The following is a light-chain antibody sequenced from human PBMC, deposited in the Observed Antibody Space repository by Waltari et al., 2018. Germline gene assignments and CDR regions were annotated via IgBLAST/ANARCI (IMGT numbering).Light chain of an antibody. V-gene: IGLV2-14*03. CDR2: DVS. J-gene: IGLJ2*01. Sequence: SALTQPASVSGSPGQSITTSCTGTSSAVGGYNYVSWYQQHPGKAPKLMIYDVSNRPSGVSNRFSGSKSGNTASLTISGLQAEDEADYYCNSYTSSSTVVFGGGTKLTVL. CDR3: NSYTSSSTVV. CDR1: SSAVGGYNY.